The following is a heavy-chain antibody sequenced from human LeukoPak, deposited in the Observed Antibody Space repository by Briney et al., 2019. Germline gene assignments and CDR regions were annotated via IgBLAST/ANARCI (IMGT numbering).Heavy chain of an antibody. Sequence: GGSLRLSCAASGFTFSSYWMSGVRQAPGKGLEWVANINQDGREKYYVDSVKGRFTISRDNDKNSLYLQMNSLRAEDTAVYYCASGLDYWGQGTLVTVSS. CDR2: INQDGREK. CDR1: GFTFSSYW. J-gene: IGHJ4*02. V-gene: IGHV3-7*01. CDR3: ASGLDY.